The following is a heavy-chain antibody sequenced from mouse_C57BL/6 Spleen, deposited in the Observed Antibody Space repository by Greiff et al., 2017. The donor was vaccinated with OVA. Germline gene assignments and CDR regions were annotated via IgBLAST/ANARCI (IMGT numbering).Heavy chain of an antibody. CDR3: AREYGNYGN. CDR2: INPNNGGT. J-gene: IGHJ2*01. Sequence: EVKLQQSGPELVKPGASVKISCKASGYTFTDYYMNWVKQSHGKSLEWIGDINPNNGGTSYNQKFKGKATLTVDKSSSTAYMELRSLTSEDSAVYYCAREYGNYGNWGQGTTLTVSS. V-gene: IGHV1-26*01. CDR1: GYTFTDYY. D-gene: IGHD2-1*01.